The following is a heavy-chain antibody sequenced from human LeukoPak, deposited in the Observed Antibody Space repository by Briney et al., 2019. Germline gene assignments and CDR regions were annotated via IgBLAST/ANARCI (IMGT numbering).Heavy chain of an antibody. CDR2: IYYSGST. CDR3: ARLQQLEPNWFDP. D-gene: IGHD6-13*01. V-gene: IGHV4-59*11. CDR1: GSMSNHF. J-gene: IGHJ5*02. Sequence: SETLSLTCTVFGSMSNHFWSWIRQPPGKGLEWIGYIYYSGSTNYNPSLKSRVTISVDTSKNQFSLKLSSVTAADTAVYYCARLQQLEPNWFDPWGQGTLVTVSS.